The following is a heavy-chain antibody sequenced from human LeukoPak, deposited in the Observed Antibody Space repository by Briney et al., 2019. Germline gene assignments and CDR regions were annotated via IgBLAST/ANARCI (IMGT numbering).Heavy chain of an antibody. Sequence: SETLSLTCTASGSSISSHSWGWVRQPPGKGLEWIGYDSNNGNINYNPALKSRVTISVDTTKRQFSLKLRSVTAADTAVYYCARDNWGSLDYWGQGTLVTVSS. CDR1: GSSISSHS. J-gene: IGHJ4*02. CDR2: DSNNGNI. D-gene: IGHD7-27*01. CDR3: ARDNWGSLDY. V-gene: IGHV4-59*11.